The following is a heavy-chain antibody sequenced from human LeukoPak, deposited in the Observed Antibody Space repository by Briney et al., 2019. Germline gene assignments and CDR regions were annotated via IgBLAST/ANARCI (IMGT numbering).Heavy chain of an antibody. J-gene: IGHJ4*02. D-gene: IGHD3-22*01. CDR2: ISPDGNKE. V-gene: IGHV3-30*04. Sequence: GGSLRLSCAASGFTFSSYAMHWVRQAPGKGLEWVAAISPDGNKEYYTESVKGRFTVSRDNSNNMIYLQMNSLRGEDSAVYYCAKVSNYDDYWGQGTLVTVSS. CDR3: AKVSNYDDY. CDR1: GFTFSSYA.